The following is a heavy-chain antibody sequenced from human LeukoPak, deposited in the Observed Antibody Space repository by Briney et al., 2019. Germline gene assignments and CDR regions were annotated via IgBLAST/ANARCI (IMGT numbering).Heavy chain of an antibody. CDR1: GFSLSSNS. Sequence: GGSPRLACAASGFSLSSNSMTWFRQAPGKGLEWVSSMSTSATYIHYADSVKGRFTMSRDNAKNSLYLQMNSLRAEDTAVYYCARAPGQGPEWGQGTLVTVSS. D-gene: IGHD3-10*01. CDR3: ARAPGQGPE. J-gene: IGHJ4*02. CDR2: MSTSATYI. V-gene: IGHV3-21*06.